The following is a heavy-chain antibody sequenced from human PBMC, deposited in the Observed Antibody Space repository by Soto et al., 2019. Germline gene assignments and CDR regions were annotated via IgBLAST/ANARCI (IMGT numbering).Heavy chain of an antibody. J-gene: IGHJ4*02. V-gene: IGHV3-23*01. CDR3: AKDGYSYGPVLQFGY. CDR2: ISGSGCST. D-gene: IGHD5-18*01. Sequence: EVQLLESGGGLVQPGGSLRLSCAASGFTFSSYAMSWVRQAPGNGLEWVSAISGSGCSTYYADSVKGRFTNSSDKSKNPVHLQMNSLRAEDTAVYYCAKDGYSYGPVLQFGYWGQGTLVTVSS. CDR1: GFTFSSYA.